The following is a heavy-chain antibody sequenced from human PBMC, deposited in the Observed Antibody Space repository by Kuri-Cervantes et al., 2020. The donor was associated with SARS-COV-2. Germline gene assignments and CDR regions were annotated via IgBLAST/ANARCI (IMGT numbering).Heavy chain of an antibody. J-gene: IGHJ6*03. V-gene: IGHV4-59*12. CDR1: GDSISSYY. CDR2: IFYSGST. CDR3: ARGVRFLDPKYYYFYYYMDV. D-gene: IGHD3-3*01. Sequence: ETLSLTCTVSGDSISSYYWGWIRQPPGRGLEWIGYIFYSGSTNYNPSLKSRVTISVDTSKNQFSLKLRSVTAADTAVYYCARGVRFLDPKYYYFYYYMDVWGKGTTVTVSS.